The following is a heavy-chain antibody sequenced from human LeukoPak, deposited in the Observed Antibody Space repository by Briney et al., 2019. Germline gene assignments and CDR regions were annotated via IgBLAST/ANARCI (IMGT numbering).Heavy chain of an antibody. D-gene: IGHD6-13*01. V-gene: IGHV3-7*01. CDR3: ASGRQLGY. CDR1: GFTFSNYW. CDR2: IKEDGSEK. Sequence: VGSLSLSCAASGFTFSNYWMSWVRQAPGKGLEWVANIKEDGSEKYYVDSVKGRFTISRDNARNSLYLQMNSLRAEDTAVYDCASGRQLGYWGQGTLVTVSS. J-gene: IGHJ4*02.